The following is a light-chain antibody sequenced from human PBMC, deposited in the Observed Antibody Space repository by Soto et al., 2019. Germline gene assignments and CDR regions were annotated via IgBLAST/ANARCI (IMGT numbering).Light chain of an antibody. CDR3: QHYVSPPIT. V-gene: IGKV3-20*01. CDR1: QSVTSNY. J-gene: IGKJ5*01. Sequence: IMWTQSAGTLSLSPGERATLSCRASQSVTSNYLAWYQQKPGQAPRLLVYGASSRATGISDRFSGSGSGTDFTLTISRLEPEDFAVYYCQHYVSPPITFGQGTRLEIK. CDR2: GAS.